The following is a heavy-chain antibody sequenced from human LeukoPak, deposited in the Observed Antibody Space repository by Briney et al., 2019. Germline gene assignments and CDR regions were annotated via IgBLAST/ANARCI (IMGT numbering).Heavy chain of an antibody. D-gene: IGHD6-19*01. CDR3: RKGSSGRRDN. Sequence: ASVKVSCKASVSTFTPCEINWMRQASAQGLEGMGWMDPNSGNTGYGHSFHGRITINTQNSIGTPSMDLSNLTSQEPPISYCRKGSSGRRDNLGQGTMATVSA. J-gene: IGHJ4*02. V-gene: IGHV1-8*01. CDR1: VSTFTPCE. CDR2: MDPNSGNT.